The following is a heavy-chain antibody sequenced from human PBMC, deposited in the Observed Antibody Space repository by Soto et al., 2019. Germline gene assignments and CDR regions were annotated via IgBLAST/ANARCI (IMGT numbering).Heavy chain of an antibody. CDR2: INSDGSST. J-gene: IGHJ4*02. CDR1: GFTFSSYW. Sequence: GGSLRLSCAASGFTFSSYWMHWVRQAPGKGLGWVSRINSDGSSTGYADSVKGRFTISRDNAKNTLYLQMNSLRAEDTAVYYCVRTSLVVAAATREDYWGQGTLVTVSS. D-gene: IGHD2-15*01. V-gene: IGHV3-74*01. CDR3: VRTSLVVAAATREDY.